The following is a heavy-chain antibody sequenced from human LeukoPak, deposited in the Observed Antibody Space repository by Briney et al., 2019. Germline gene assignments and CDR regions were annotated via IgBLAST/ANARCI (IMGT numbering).Heavy chain of an antibody. V-gene: IGHV4-39*07. CDR2: VDWSGGT. CDR3: ARERVGTGTET. J-gene: IGHJ5*02. D-gene: IGHD1/OR15-1a*01. CDR1: GDSIRYSRYY. Sequence: SESLSLTCSVSGDSIRYSRYYWAWIRQPPGKGLEWIGSVDWSGGTYYNPSLKSRVTISADMSKNQFSLKLYSVTAADTAIYYCARERVGTGTETWGQGTLVTVSS.